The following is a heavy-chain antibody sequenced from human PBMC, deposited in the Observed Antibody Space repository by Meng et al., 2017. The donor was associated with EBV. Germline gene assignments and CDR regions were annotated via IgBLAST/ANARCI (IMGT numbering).Heavy chain of an antibody. CDR1: GGTFSSYA. CDR2: IIPIFGTA. Sequence: GPLGQSGAEVKKPGSSVKVSCKASGGTFSSYAISWVRQAPGQGLEWMGGIIPIFGTANYAQKFQGRVTITADKSTSTAYMELSSLRSEDTAVYYCARAEIAAAGRLDYWGQGTLVTVSS. J-gene: IGHJ4*02. V-gene: IGHV1-69*06. CDR3: ARAEIAAAGRLDY. D-gene: IGHD6-13*01.